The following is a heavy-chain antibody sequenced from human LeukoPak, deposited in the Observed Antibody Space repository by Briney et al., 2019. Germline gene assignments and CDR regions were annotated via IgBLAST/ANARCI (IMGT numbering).Heavy chain of an antibody. CDR2: ISGSGGRT. CDR3: AKELYYDSSGYPSAFDY. D-gene: IGHD3-22*01. V-gene: IGHV3-23*01. J-gene: IGHJ4*02. CDR1: GFTFNTFA. Sequence: GGSLSLSGPAPGFTFNTFARSWFRQPPGKGLEGVSVISGSGGRTYYADSVKGRFTISRDNSKNTLYLQMNSLRAEDTAVYYCAKELYYDSSGYPSAFDYWGQGTLVTVSS.